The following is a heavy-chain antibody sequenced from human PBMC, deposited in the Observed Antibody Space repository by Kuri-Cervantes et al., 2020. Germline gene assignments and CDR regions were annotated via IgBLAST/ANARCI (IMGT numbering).Heavy chain of an antibody. D-gene: IGHD3-16*01. CDR3: ARGDYAPGYYYYYMDV. CDR2: ISSSGSTI. J-gene: IGHJ6*03. V-gene: IGHV3-11*04. Sequence: GESLKISCTASGFTFNNYAMSWVRQAPGKGLEWVSYISSSGSTIYYADSVKGRFTISRDNAKKTVYLQMNSLRADDTAVYYCARGDYAPGYYYYYMDVWGKGTTVTVSS. CDR1: GFTFNNYA.